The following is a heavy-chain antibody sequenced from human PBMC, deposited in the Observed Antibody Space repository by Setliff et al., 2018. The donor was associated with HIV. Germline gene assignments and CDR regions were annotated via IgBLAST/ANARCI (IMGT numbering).Heavy chain of an antibody. CDR2: ISVDGSGK. J-gene: IGHJ4*02. D-gene: IGHD3-22*01. CDR1: GFTFKTDA. Sequence: PGGSLRLSCAASGFTFKTDAMHWVRQPPGKGLEWVAAISVDGSGKFYADSVKGRFTISRDNSRNTLYLQMNSLRDEDTAVYYCAREGGSSGYCGYFDYWGQGTLVTVSS. CDR3: AREGGSSGYCGYFDY. V-gene: IGHV3-30*06.